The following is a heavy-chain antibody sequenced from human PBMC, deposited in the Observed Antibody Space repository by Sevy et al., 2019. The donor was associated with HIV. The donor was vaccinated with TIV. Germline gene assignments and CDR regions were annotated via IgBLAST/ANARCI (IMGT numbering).Heavy chain of an antibody. J-gene: IGHJ4*02. Sequence: GGSLRLSCAASGFTFSSYAMSWVRQAPGKGLEWVSAISGSGGSTYYADSVKGRFTISRDNSKNTLYLQMNSLRAEDTAVYCCAKEVVKYYYGSGSTFDYWGQGTLVTVSS. CDR3: AKEVVKYYYGSGSTFDY. CDR1: GFTFSSYA. D-gene: IGHD3-10*01. CDR2: ISGSGGST. V-gene: IGHV3-23*01.